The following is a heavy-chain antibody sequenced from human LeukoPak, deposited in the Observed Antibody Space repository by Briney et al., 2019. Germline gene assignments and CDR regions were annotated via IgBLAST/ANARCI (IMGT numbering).Heavy chain of an antibody. J-gene: IGHJ6*03. CDR2: IIPIFGTT. D-gene: IGHD6-13*01. Sequence: SVHVPYKPSGGTFSSYAITWVRQTPAQGREWMGGIIPIFGTTNYAQKFQDRVTITADKSTSTAYMKLSSLRSEDTAVYYCARVVGLTGYSSNWYSGYYYYMDVWGKGTTVTVSS. CDR3: ARVVGLTGYSSNWYSGYYYYMDV. V-gene: IGHV1-69*06. CDR1: GGTFSSYA.